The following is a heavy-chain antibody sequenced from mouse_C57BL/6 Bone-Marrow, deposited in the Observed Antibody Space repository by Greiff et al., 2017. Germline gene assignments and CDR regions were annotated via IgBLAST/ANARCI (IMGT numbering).Heavy chain of an antibody. Sequence: EVQLQQSGAELVRPGASVKLSCTASGFNIKDDYMHWVKQRPEQGLEWIGWIDPENGDTEYASKFQGKATITADTSSNTAYLQLSSLTSEDTAVYYCTTYYSNYWYFDVWGTGTTVTVSS. CDR3: TTYYSNYWYFDV. CDR1: GFNIKDDY. D-gene: IGHD2-5*01. J-gene: IGHJ1*03. V-gene: IGHV14-4*01. CDR2: IDPENGDT.